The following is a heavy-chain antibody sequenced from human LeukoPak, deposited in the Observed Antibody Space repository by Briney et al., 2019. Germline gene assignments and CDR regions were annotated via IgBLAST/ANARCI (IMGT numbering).Heavy chain of an antibody. CDR2: IYYSGST. CDR3: ARGTILYYFDY. J-gene: IGHJ4*02. V-gene: IGHV4-61*01. CDR1: GGSISSSSYY. Sequence: SETLSLTCTVSGGSISSSSYYWSWIRQPPGKGLEWIGYIYYSGSTNYNPSLKSRVTISVDTSKNQFSLKLSSVTAADTAVYYCARGTILYYFDYWGQGTLVTVSS. D-gene: IGHD1-1*01.